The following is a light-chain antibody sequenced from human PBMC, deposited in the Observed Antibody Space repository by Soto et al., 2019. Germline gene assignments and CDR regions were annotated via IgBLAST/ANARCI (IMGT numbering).Light chain of an antibody. CDR2: DAS. CDR1: QSASSW. CDR3: LQYNGYYRT. J-gene: IGKJ1*01. Sequence: DIQMTQSPSSLSASVGDRVTITCRASQSASSWLAWYQQKPGKAPKLLIYDASNLESGVPSRFSGSGSGTTFTLTISSLQSDDFATYYCLQYNGYYRTFGQGTKVDIK. V-gene: IGKV1-5*01.